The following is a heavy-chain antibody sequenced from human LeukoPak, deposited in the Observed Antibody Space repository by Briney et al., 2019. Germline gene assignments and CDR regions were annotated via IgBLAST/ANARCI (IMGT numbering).Heavy chain of an antibody. V-gene: IGHV3-15*07. CDR3: TIGVGVSDTDL. CDR2: IKRKIDGETT. J-gene: IGHJ5*02. D-gene: IGHD1-26*01. Sequence: GGSLRLSCAASGLIFKDAWMTWVRQGPGKGLEWVGRIKRKIDGETTDYAAPVNGRFTISRDDSKNTLYLQMNTLQTEDTAVYYCTIGVGVSDTDLWGQGTLVTVSS. CDR1: GLIFKDAW.